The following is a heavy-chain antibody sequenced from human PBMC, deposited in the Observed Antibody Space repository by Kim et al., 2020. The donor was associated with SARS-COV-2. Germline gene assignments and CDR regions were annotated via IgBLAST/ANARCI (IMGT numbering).Heavy chain of an antibody. J-gene: IGHJ6*02. CDR3: ARGKYSSSWYYYYYYGMDV. D-gene: IGHD6-13*01. CDR2: ISAYNGNT. V-gene: IGHV1-18*04. CDR1: GYTFTSYG. Sequence: ASVKVSCKASGYTFTSYGISWVRQAPGQGLEWMGWISAYNGNTNYAQKLQGRVTMTTDTSTSTAYMELRSLRSDDTAVHYCARGKYSSSWYYYYYYGMDVWGQGTTVTVSS.